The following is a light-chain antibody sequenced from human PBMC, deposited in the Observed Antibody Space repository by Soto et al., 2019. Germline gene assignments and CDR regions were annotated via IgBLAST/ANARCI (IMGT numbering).Light chain of an antibody. V-gene: IGLV2-14*01. CDR2: DVT. Sequence: ALTQPASVSGSPGQSIAISCTGTSSDVGGYNYVSWYQQHPGKAPKLMIHDVTNRPSGVSNRFSGSKSGNTASLTISGLQTEDEADYYCSSYTSSDTYVFGTGTKVTVL. CDR1: SSDVGGYNY. CDR3: SSYTSSDTYV. J-gene: IGLJ1*01.